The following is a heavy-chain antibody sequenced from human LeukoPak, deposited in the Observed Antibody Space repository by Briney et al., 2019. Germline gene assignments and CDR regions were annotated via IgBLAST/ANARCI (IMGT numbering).Heavy chain of an antibody. V-gene: IGHV3-11*01. CDR3: ARVAGYSYAPYYYYYMDV. D-gene: IGHD5-18*01. Sequence: GGSLRLSCTASGFTFNDYYMSWIRQAPGKGLEWLSYISGSGNTNYYADSVKGRFTISRDNAKNSLYLQLNSLRAEDTAVYYCARVAGYSYAPYYYYYMDVWGKGTTVTVSS. J-gene: IGHJ6*03. CDR2: ISGSGNTN. CDR1: GFTFNDYY.